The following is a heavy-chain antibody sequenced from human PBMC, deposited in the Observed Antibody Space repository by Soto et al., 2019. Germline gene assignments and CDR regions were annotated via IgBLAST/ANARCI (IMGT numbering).Heavy chain of an antibody. CDR1: GYIFMDYG. J-gene: IGHJ6*02. D-gene: IGHD3-3*01. Sequence: ASVKVSCKASGYIFMDYGVSWVRQAPGQGLEWMGWISGYNDHTNYAQKFQERVTMTTDTSTSTAYMEARGLRSDDTAVCYCARNRFYYSGMDAWGQGTTVTVSS. CDR3: ARNRFYYSGMDA. CDR2: ISGYNDHT. V-gene: IGHV1-18*01.